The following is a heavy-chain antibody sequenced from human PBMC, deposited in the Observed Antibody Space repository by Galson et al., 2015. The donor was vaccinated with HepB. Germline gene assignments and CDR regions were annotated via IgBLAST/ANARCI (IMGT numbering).Heavy chain of an antibody. CDR1: GFTFSSYA. J-gene: IGHJ4*02. CDR2: ISYDGSNK. CDR3: ARPMQQLARVYYFDY. Sequence: SLRLSCAASGFTFSSYAMHWVRQAPGKGLEWVAVISYDGSNKYYADSVKGRFTISRDNSKNTLYLQMNSLRAGDTAVYYCARPMQQLARVYYFDYWGQGTLVTVSS. V-gene: IGHV3-30-3*01. D-gene: IGHD6-13*01.